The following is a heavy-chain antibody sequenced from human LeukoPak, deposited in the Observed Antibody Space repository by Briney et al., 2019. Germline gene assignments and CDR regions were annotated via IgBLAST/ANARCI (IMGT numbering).Heavy chain of an antibody. V-gene: IGHV4-59*01. CDR1: GGSISSYY. J-gene: IGHJ5*02. CDR2: IYYSGST. Sequence: DPSETLSLTCTVSGGSISSYYWTWIRQPPGKGLEWIGYIYYSGSTNYNPSLKSRVTISVDRSKNQSSLKLSSVTAADTAVYYCARAVARGSWFDPWGQGTLVTVSS. CDR3: ARAVARGSWFDP.